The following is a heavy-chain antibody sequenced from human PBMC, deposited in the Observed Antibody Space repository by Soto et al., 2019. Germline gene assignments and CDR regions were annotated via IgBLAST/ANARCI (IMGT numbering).Heavy chain of an antibody. V-gene: IGHV4-34*01. CDR2: INHSGST. Sequence: PSETLSLTCAVYGGSFSGYYWSWIRQPPGKGLEWIGEINHSGSTNYNPSLKSRVTISVDTSKNQFSLKLSSVTAADTAVYYCARGKASTSCYDYWGQGTLVTVSS. CDR3: ARGKASTSCYDY. CDR1: GGSFSGYY. D-gene: IGHD2-2*01. J-gene: IGHJ4*02.